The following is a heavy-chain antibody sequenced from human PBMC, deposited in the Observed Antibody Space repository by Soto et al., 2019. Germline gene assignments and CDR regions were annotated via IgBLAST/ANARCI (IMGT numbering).Heavy chain of an antibody. CDR3: ARWRDYDFWSGYYTGPIFFDI. CDR2: IYPGDSDT. Sequence: GESLKISCKGSGYSFTSYWIGWVRQMPGKGLEWMGIIYPGDSDTRYSPSFQGQVTISADKSISTAYLQWSSLKASDTAMYYCARWRDYDFWSGYYTGPIFFDIWGQGTMVTVS. J-gene: IGHJ3*02. V-gene: IGHV5-51*01. CDR1: GYSFTSYW. D-gene: IGHD3-3*01.